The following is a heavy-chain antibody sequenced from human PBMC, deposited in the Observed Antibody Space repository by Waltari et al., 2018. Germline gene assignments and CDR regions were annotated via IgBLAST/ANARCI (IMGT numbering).Heavy chain of an antibody. Sequence: VQLVQSGGEVKTPGSSVKVSCKASGGSFGGYGISWVRQDPGQGLEWMGVIIPSFGIQDFSQKFQDRLTITAYESTNTAYMELSSLTSEDTAIYDCARHELGISQYYYNMYVWGQGTTVTISS. D-gene: IGHD7-27*01. CDR2: IIPSFGIQ. V-gene: IGHV1-69*12. J-gene: IGHJ6*03. CDR3: ARHELGISQYYYNMYV. CDR1: GGSFGGYG.